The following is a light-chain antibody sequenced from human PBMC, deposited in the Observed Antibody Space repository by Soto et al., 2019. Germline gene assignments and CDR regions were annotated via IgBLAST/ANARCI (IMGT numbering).Light chain of an antibody. Sequence: QSVLTQPPSVSGAPGQRVTISCTGSSSNIGAGYDVHWYQQLPGTAPKLLIYGNSNRPSGVPDRFSGSKSGTSASLAITGLQAEDEADYYRQSYDISLSYVFGTGTKITVL. V-gene: IGLV1-40*01. J-gene: IGLJ1*01. CDR3: QSYDISLSYV. CDR2: GNS. CDR1: SSNIGAGYD.